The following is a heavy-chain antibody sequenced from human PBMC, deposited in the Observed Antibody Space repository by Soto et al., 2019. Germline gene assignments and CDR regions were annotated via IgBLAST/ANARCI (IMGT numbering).Heavy chain of an antibody. V-gene: IGHV1-18*04. Sequence: ASVEVSCKXSGYTFTSYGISWVRQAPGQGLEWMGWISAYNGNTNYAQKLQGRVTMTTDTSTSTAYMELRSLRSDDTAVYYCARVRITFGGVIVIPDAFDIWGQGTMVTVSS. J-gene: IGHJ3*02. CDR2: ISAYNGNT. CDR3: ARVRITFGGVIVIPDAFDI. CDR1: GYTFTSYG. D-gene: IGHD3-16*02.